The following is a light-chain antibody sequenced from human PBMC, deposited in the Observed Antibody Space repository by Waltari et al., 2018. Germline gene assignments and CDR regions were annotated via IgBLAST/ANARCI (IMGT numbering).Light chain of an antibody. CDR2: GQD. V-gene: IGLV3-19*01. Sequence: SSELTQDPTVSVALGQTVRITCQGDILRMYPVSWYQQKPGQAPILVHYGQDGRPSGIPDRFPGSTSGNTASLTITGTQAEDEADYYCNSRDNTNLAVVFGSGTKLTVL. CDR1: ILRMYP. J-gene: IGLJ3*02. CDR3: NSRDNTNLAVV.